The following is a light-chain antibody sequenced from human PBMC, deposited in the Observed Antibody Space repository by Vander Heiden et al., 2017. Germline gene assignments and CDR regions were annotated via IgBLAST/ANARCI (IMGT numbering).Light chain of an antibody. V-gene: IGLV1-44*01. J-gene: IGLJ2*01. Sequence: QSVLTQPPSASGSPRQRVTISCSGRSSHLRSNTVTRSPQLPATAPKLLIYINNQRPSGVADRFSGSKSGTSASLAISGLQSEDEADYYCAAWDDSLNGLVVFGGGTKLTVL. CDR3: AAWDDSLNGLVV. CDR1: SSHLRSNT. CDR2: INN.